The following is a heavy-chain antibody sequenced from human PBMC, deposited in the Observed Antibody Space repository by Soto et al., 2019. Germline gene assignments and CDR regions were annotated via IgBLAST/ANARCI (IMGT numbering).Heavy chain of an antibody. CDR1: GFPFISYG. V-gene: IGHV3-33*01. J-gene: IGHJ6*01. Sequence: GVSLSLSCAASGFPFISYGMHWVRQAPGKGLEWVAVIWYDGSNKYYADSVKGRFTISRDNSKNTLYLQMNSLRAEDTAVYYCARDSSSRWFPYRYEYVRELWGQGTTVTVAS. CDR2: IWYDGSNK. CDR3: ARDSSSRWFPYRYEYVREL. D-gene: IGHD6-13*01.